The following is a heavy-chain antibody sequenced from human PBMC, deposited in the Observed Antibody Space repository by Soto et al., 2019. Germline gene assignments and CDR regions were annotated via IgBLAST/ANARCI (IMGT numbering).Heavy chain of an antibody. Sequence: QVQLVQSGAEVKEPGASVKVSCKASGYTFSSYGISWVRQAPGQGPEWMGWISVYNGYTNYAQKLQGRVTMTTDTXXSXXXXXXXXXXXXXXXXXXXXXXXXRXXAXXXSGWHLDYWGQGTLVTVSS. CDR2: ISVYNGYT. D-gene: IGHD6-19*01. CDR3: XXXXXRXXAXXXSGWHLDY. CDR1: GYTFSSYG. V-gene: IGHV1-18*01. J-gene: IGHJ4*02.